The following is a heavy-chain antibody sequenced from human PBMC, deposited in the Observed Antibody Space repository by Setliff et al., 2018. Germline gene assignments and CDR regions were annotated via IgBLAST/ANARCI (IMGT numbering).Heavy chain of an antibody. V-gene: IGHV4-39*01. CDR2: TNYSGIT. J-gene: IGHJ3*02. CDR3: ARLPGYCNGGNCYGYYTFDI. D-gene: IGHD2-15*01. Sequence: PSETLSLTCSVSGDSISSSSYYWGWIRQPPGKGLEWIGSTNYSGITYYSPSLKSRVIVSVDTSKNQFSLKLSSVTAADTAVYYCARLPGYCNGGNCYGYYTFDIWGQGTMVTVSS. CDR1: GDSISSSSYY.